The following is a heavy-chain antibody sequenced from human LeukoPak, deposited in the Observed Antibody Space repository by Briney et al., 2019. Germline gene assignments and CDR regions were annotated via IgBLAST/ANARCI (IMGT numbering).Heavy chain of an antibody. CDR2: IYLGDSDA. D-gene: IGHD4-11*01. V-gene: IGHV5-51*01. CDR3: ARSLYSKYVDY. J-gene: IGHJ4*02. CDR1: GYSFPSYR. Sequence: GESLKIPWKCSGYSFPSYRTGWVRQMPGKGLEWMGIIYLGDSDARYSPSFQGHVTISADKSISTAYLQWSSLKASDTAMYYCARSLYSKYVDYWGQGTLVTVSS.